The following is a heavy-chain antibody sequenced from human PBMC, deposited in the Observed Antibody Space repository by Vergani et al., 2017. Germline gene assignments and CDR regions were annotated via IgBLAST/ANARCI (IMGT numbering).Heavy chain of an antibody. V-gene: IGHV3-49*04. J-gene: IGHJ4*02. CDR3: TRDRLDDIYAYFDY. CDR1: GFTLGDYA. Sequence: EVHLVESGGGLVQPGRSLRLSCSGSGFTLGDYAMTWVRQAPGKGLEWVAFIWSKPYGGTTEYAASVKGRFTISRDDSKSVAYVQMSSLKAEDTAVYYCTRDRLDDIYAYFDYGGQGTWVTVSP. CDR2: IWSKPYGGTT. D-gene: IGHD3-16*01.